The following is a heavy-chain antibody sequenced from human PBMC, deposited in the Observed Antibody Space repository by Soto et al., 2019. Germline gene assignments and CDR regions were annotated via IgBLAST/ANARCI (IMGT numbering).Heavy chain of an antibody. Sequence: GASVNVYCKAAGYTFTIYYMHWVRQAPGQGLEWMGIINPSGGSTSYAQKFQGRVTMTRDTSTSTVYMELSSLRSEDTAVYYCARDVAVAGTRVSLYYYYGMDVWGQGTTVTVSS. CDR3: ARDVAVAGTRVSLYYYYGMDV. D-gene: IGHD6-19*01. CDR1: GYTFTIYY. J-gene: IGHJ6*02. CDR2: INPSGGST. V-gene: IGHV1-46*01.